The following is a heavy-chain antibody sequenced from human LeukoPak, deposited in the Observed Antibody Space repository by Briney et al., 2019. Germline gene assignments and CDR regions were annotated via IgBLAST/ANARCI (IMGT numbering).Heavy chain of an antibody. CDR2: IYYSGST. V-gene: IGHV4-59*01. D-gene: IGHD3-22*01. Sequence: SETLSLTCTVSGDSISGYYWSWMRQPPGRGLEWIGYIYYSGSTNYNPSLKSRVTISVDTSKNQFSLKQSSVTAADTAVYYCARYVSSGLDYWGQGTLVTVSS. J-gene: IGHJ4*02. CDR1: GDSISGYY. CDR3: ARYVSSGLDY.